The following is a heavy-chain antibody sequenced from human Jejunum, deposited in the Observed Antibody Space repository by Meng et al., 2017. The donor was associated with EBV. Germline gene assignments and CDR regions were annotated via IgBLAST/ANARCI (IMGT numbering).Heavy chain of an antibody. CDR3: ARTYYYDSSGYAPFDY. CDR1: GGSISSSGYY. D-gene: IGHD3-22*01. Sequence: QLPLHGSGPRLLKPSEPLSLHCSVSGGSISSSGYYLGWVRQPPGKGLEWIGTIYYSGSTYYNPSLKSRVTISVDTSKNQFSLKLSSVTAADTAVYYCARTYYYDSSGYAPFDYWGQGTLVTVSS. J-gene: IGHJ4*02. V-gene: IGHV4-39*07. CDR2: IYYSGST.